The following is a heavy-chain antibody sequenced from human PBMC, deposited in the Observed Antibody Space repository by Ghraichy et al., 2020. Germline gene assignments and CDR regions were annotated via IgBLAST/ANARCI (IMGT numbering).Heavy chain of an antibody. CDR3: ARHGDGDYGEPYYFDY. V-gene: IGHV4-39*01. J-gene: IGHJ4*02. CDR1: GGSISSSSYY. D-gene: IGHD4-17*01. CDR2: IYYSGST. Sequence: SETLSLTCTVSGGSISSSSYYWGWIRQPPGKGLEWIGSIYYSGSTYYNPSLKSRVTISVDTSKNQFSLKLSSVTAADTAVYYCARHGDGDYGEPYYFDYWGQGTLVTVSS.